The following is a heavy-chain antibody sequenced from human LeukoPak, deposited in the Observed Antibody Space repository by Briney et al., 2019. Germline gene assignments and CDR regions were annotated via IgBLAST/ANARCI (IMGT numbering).Heavy chain of an antibody. J-gene: IGHJ4*02. CDR3: AKDISSSSGY. CDR1: GFTFSTYG. D-gene: IGHD6-6*01. V-gene: IGHV3-30*02. CDR2: IRYDGSNI. Sequence: GGSLRLSCAASGFTFSTYGMHWVRQAPGKGLEWVAFIRYDGSNIYYADSVKGRFTISRDNSKNTLYLQMNSLRAEDTAVYYCAKDISSSSGYWGQGTLVTVSS.